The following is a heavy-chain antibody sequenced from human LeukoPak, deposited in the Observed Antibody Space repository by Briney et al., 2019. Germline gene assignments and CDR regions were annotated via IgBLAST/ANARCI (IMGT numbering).Heavy chain of an antibody. CDR2: INDSGRT. D-gene: IGHD1-7*01. CDR3: ARRWNYGRNYYIDV. CDR1: GGSFSNYY. Sequence: SETLSLTCAVYGGSFSNYYWSWIRQSPGKGMEWFGEINDSGRTNYNPSLMSRVTVSVDTSKNQFSLRLTSVTATDTAVYYCARRWNYGRNYYIDVWGKGAAVSVSS. J-gene: IGHJ6*03. V-gene: IGHV4-34*01.